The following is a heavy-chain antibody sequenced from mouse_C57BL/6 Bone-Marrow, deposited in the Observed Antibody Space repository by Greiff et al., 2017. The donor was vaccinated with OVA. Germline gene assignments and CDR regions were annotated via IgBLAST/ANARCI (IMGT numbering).Heavy chain of an antibody. J-gene: IGHJ1*03. CDR3: ATYYYGSRYWYFDV. V-gene: IGHV2-2*01. CDR2: IWSGGST. CDR1: GFSLTSYG. Sequence: VMLVESGPGLVQPSQSLSITCTVSGFSLTSYGVHWVRQSPGKGLEWLGVIWSGGSTDYNAAFISRLSISKDNSKSQVFFKMNSLQADDTAIYYCATYYYGSRYWYFDVWGTGTTVTVSS. D-gene: IGHD1-1*01.